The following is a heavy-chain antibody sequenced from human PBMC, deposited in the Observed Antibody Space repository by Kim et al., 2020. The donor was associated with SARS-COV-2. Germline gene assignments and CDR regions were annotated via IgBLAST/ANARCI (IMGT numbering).Heavy chain of an antibody. D-gene: IGHD4-4*01. V-gene: IGHV4-39*01. CDR2: IDYTGTT. J-gene: IGHJ5*02. Sequence: SETLSLTCAVFGGSISSGDFYWGWIRQPPGKGLEWIGNIDYTGTTYYSPSLKSRVSMSVDSSKNQFSLRLTSLTAADTAVDYCARPYRRRGGGVWFDPWGQGTLVTVSS. CDR3: ARPYRRRGGGVWFDP. CDR1: GGSISSGDFY.